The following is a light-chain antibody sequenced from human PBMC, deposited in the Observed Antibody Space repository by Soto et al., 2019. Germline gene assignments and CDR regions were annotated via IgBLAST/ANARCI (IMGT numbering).Light chain of an antibody. Sequence: EIVMTQSPATLSVSPGERATLSCRASQSVSSSLAWYQQKPGQAPRLLIYGASTRAKGVPARFSGSGSETELTLTISSLQPEDFAIYYCHQYNNWPSWTFGQGTKVDIK. CDR3: HQYNNWPSWT. CDR1: QSVSSS. V-gene: IGKV3-15*01. J-gene: IGKJ1*01. CDR2: GAS.